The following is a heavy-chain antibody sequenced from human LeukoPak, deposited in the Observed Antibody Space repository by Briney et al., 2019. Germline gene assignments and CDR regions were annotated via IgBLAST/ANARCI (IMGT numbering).Heavy chain of an antibody. CDR2: IIPIFGTA. J-gene: IGHJ3*02. V-gene: IGHV1-69*05. CDR1: GGTFSSYA. CDR3: ARDREYYDSSGYGAMAI. D-gene: IGHD3-22*01. Sequence: SVKVSCKASGGTFSSYAISWVRQAPGQGLEWMGRIIPIFGTANYAQKFQGRVTITTDESTSTAYMELNSLRSEDTAVYYCARDREYYDSSGYGAMAIWGQGTMVTVSS.